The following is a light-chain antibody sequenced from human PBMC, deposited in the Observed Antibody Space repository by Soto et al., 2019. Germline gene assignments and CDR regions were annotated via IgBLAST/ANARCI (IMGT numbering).Light chain of an antibody. CDR3: QQYVRSPPSWT. V-gene: IGKV3-20*01. CDR1: QSVSSSY. Sequence: ETVLTQSPGTLSLSPGERATLSCRASQSVSSSYLAWYNQKPGQAPRLLIYDASSRATGIPDRFSGSGSGTDFTLTISRLEPEDFAVYYCQQYVRSPPSWTFGQGTKVEIK. CDR2: DAS. J-gene: IGKJ1*01.